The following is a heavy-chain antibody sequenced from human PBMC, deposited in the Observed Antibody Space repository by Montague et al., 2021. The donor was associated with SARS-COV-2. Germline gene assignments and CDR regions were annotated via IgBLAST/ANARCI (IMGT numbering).Heavy chain of an antibody. CDR1: GGSISSSNW. Sequence: SETLSLTCAVSGGSISSSNWWSWVRQPPGKGLEWIGEIYHSGSTKYNPSLRGRVTISVDKSKNQFSLKLSSVTAADTAVYYCARVDSSGWFGYYYYGMDVWGQGTTVTVFS. V-gene: IGHV4-4*02. CDR2: IYHSGST. CDR3: ARVDSSGWFGYYYYGMDV. D-gene: IGHD6-19*01. J-gene: IGHJ6*02.